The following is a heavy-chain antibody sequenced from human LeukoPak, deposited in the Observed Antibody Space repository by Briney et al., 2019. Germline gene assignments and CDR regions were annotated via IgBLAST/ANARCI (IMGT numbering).Heavy chain of an antibody. V-gene: IGHV1-46*01. CDR1: GYTFSSYY. Sequence: ASVKVSCKASGYTFSSYYIHWVRQAPGQGLEWMGIINPKGGTTNYAQNFQGRVSMTRDTSTSTVYMELSSLRSEDTAVYLCARDSRGIAVADSSGGNWFDPWGQGTLVTVSS. CDR2: INPKGGTT. J-gene: IGHJ5*02. D-gene: IGHD6-19*01. CDR3: ARDSRGIAVADSSGGNWFDP.